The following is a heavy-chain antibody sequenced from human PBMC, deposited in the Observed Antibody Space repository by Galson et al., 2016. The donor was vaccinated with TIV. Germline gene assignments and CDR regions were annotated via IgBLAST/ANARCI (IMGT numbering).Heavy chain of an antibody. CDR1: GFSLTTHGMC. D-gene: IGHD5-24*01. V-gene: IGHV2-70*17. CDR2: TDWDGDK. J-gene: IGHJ4*02. CDR3: ARSSIRDVSTHRFFDY. Sequence: PALVKPTQTLTLTCTFSGFSLTTHGMCVSWIRQPPGKALEWLARTDWDGDKFYSTSPQTRLSISKDTSRNQVVLTLSNVDPVDTATYFCARSSIRDVSTHRFFDYLGQGTLVTVSP.